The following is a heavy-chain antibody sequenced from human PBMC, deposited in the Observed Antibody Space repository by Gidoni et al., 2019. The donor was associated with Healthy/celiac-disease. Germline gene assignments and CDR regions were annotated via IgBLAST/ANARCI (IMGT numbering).Heavy chain of an antibody. J-gene: IGHJ5*02. CDR2: IYYSGST. CDR3: ARHIPSFSLVGAIVSNWFDP. Sequence: QLQLQESGPGLVKPSETLSLTCTVSGGSISSSSYYWGWIRQPPGKGLEWIGSIYYSGSTYYNPSLKSRVTISVDTSKNQFSLKLSSVTDADTAVYYCARHIPSFSLVGAIVSNWFDPWGQGTLVTVSS. D-gene: IGHD1-26*01. V-gene: IGHV4-39*01. CDR1: GGSISSSSYY.